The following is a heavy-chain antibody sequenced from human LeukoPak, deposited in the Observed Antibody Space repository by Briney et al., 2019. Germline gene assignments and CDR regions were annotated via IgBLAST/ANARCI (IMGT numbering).Heavy chain of an antibody. Sequence: GRSLRLSCAVSGFTFSNYDMHWVRQAPGKGLEWVAVIWYDGSNKYYTDSVKGRFTISRDNSKNTLYLQMNTLRAEDTAVYYCARDPGGVVYFDYWGQGTLVTVSS. D-gene: IGHD2-8*01. CDR2: IWYDGSNK. V-gene: IGHV3-33*01. CDR1: GFTFSNYD. J-gene: IGHJ4*02. CDR3: ARDPGGVVYFDY.